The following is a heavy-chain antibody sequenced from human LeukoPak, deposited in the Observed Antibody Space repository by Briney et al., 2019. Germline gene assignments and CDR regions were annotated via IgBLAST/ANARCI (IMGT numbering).Heavy chain of an antibody. CDR1: GGSIGSRSFY. V-gene: IGHV4-39*01. CDR3: ARRTSGGYSGYIDR. D-gene: IGHD5-12*01. Sequence: PSETLSLTCNVSGGSIGSRSFYWGWIRQPPGKGLGFIGSIDHSGNTNYNSSLKSRVTISADTSRNQFSLKLRSVTAADTAVYYCARRTSGGYSGYIDRWGQGTLVSVSS. J-gene: IGHJ5*02. CDR2: IDHSGNT.